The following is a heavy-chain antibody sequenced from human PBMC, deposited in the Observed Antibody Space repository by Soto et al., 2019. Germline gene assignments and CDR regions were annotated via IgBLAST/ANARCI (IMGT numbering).Heavy chain of an antibody. J-gene: IGHJ6*03. CDR1: GFTFSSYS. CDR2: ISSSSSYI. D-gene: IGHD2-15*01. V-gene: IGHV3-21*01. CDR3: AREGSLGLLTTTGYYYYYMDV. Sequence: GGSLRLSCAASGFTFSSYSMNWVRQAPGKGLEWVSSISSSSSYIYYADSVKGRFTISRDNAKNSLYLQMNSLRAEDTAVYYCAREGSLGLLTTTGYYYYYMDVWGKGTTVTVSS.